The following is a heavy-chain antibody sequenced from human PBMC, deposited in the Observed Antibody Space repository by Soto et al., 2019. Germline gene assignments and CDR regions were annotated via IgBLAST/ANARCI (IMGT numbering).Heavy chain of an antibody. CDR2: IYHSGST. J-gene: IGHJ6*01. CDR3: ARGGTTGTTKGGMDV. CDR1: GGSISSSNW. V-gene: IGHV4-4*02. Sequence: PSETLSLTCAVSGGSISSSNWWSWVRQPPGKGLEWNGEIYHSGSTKYNSSLTSRFTISVDKSKNQFSMNRSSVPAADTAVHSSARGGTTGTTKGGMDVWGQGTTVTVAS. D-gene: IGHD1-7*01.